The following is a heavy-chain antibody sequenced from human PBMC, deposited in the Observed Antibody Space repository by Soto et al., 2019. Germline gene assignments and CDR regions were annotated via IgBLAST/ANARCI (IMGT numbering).Heavy chain of an antibody. V-gene: IGHV3-23*01. CDR1: GFTFSSYA. J-gene: IGHJ4*02. D-gene: IGHD2-15*01. Sequence: EVQLLESGGGLVQPGGSLRLSCAASGFTFSSYAMSWVRQAPGKGLEWVSAISGSGGSTYYADSVKGRFTXSRDXSKXXXXXXXXXXXXXXTAVYYCAKVSDLVAAXNYWGQGTLVTVSS. CDR2: ISGSGGST. CDR3: AKVSDLVAAXNY.